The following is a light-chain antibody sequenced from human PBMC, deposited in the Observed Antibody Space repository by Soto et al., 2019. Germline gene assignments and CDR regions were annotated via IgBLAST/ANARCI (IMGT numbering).Light chain of an antibody. V-gene: IGKV3-11*01. CDR3: QQRSSWPLT. J-gene: IGKJ4*01. CDR2: DAS. Sequence: EIVMTQSPATLSLSPGERATLSCRASQSISSDFAWYQQKPGQAPRLLIYDASNRATGIPARFSGSGSGADFTLTISSLEPEDFAVYYCQQRSSWPLTFGGGTKVEIK. CDR1: QSISSD.